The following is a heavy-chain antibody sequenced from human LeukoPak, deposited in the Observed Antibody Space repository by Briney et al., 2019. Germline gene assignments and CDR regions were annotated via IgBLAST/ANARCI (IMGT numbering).Heavy chain of an antibody. CDR2: INHSGST. CDR3: ARHMVVPAAMKVIDY. Sequence: SETLSLTCAVYGGSFRGYYWSWGRQPPGKGREWIGEINHSGSTNYNPSLKSRVTISVDTSKNQFSLQPSSVTPAHTAVYYCARHMVVPAAMKVIDYWGQGTLVTVSS. CDR1: GGSFRGYY. J-gene: IGHJ4*02. D-gene: IGHD2-2*01. V-gene: IGHV4-34*01.